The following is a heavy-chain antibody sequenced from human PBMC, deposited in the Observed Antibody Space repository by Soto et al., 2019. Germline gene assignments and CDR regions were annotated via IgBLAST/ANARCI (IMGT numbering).Heavy chain of an antibody. Sequence: QVQLVESGGGVIQPGKSLRLSCAASGFSFSNYGMHWVRLAPGRGLEWVAVISYDGSTKYYGDFVKGRFTIYRDNSINTLYLQMNSLRAEDTALYYCAKDQISHFWSGFPPYYSYTMDVWGPGTTVTVSS. J-gene: IGHJ6*02. CDR3: AKDQISHFWSGFPPYYSYTMDV. CDR2: ISYDGSTK. V-gene: IGHV3-30*18. CDR1: GFSFSNYG. D-gene: IGHD3-3*02.